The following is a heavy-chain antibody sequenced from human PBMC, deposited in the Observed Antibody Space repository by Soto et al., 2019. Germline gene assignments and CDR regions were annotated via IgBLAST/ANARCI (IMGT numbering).Heavy chain of an antibody. Sequence: QLQLQESGPGLVKPSETLSLTCTVSGGSISSSSYYWGWIRQPPGKGLEWIGSIYYSGSTYYNPSLKSRVTISVDTSKNQFSLKLSSVTAADTAVYYCARRSGPYYYYYYMDVWGKGTTVTVSS. CDR2: IYYSGST. V-gene: IGHV4-39*01. J-gene: IGHJ6*03. CDR1: GGSISSSSYY. CDR3: ARRSGPYYYYYYMDV.